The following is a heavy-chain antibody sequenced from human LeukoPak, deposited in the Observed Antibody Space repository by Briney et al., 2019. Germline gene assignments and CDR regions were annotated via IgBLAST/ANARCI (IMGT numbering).Heavy chain of an antibody. CDR2: IYYSGST. V-gene: IGHV4-59*01. CDR1: GGSISSCY. J-gene: IGHJ5*02. Sequence: SETLSLTCTVSGGSISSCYWSWLRQPPGKGLEWIGYIYYSGSTNYNPSLKSRVTISVDTSKNQFSLKLSPVTAADTAVYYCARDNGSGSLDWFDPWGQGTLVTVSS. D-gene: IGHD3-10*01. CDR3: ARDNGSGSLDWFDP.